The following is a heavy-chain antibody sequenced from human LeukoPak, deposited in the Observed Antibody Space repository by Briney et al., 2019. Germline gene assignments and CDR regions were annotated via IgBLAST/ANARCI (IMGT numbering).Heavy chain of an antibody. CDR2: FSHSGST. V-gene: IGHV4-30-2*01. D-gene: IGHD1-14*01. CDR1: GGSINSGGYY. CDR3: AGQNKPTPHDY. J-gene: IGHJ4*02. Sequence: SQTLSLTCTVSGGSINSGGYYWTWIRQPPGEGLEWIAYFSHSGSTFYNPSLKSRVTISLDTSKNQFSLNLRSVTAADTAVYYCAGQNKPTPHDYWGQGTQVTVSS.